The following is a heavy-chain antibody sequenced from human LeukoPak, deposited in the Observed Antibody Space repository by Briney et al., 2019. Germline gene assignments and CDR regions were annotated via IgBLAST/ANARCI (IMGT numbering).Heavy chain of an antibody. J-gene: IGHJ4*02. CDR3: ARRGVVGSKVFDY. CDR2: IYPNDSDT. D-gene: IGHD1-26*01. V-gene: IGHV5-51*01. CDR1: GYNCAYYW. Sequence: GVSLKISCEGSGYNCAYYWIGWVRQMPGKGLEWMGIIYPNDSDTRYSPSFQGQVTISADKSISTAYLQWSSLKASDTAMYYCARRGVVGSKVFDYWGQGTLVTVSS.